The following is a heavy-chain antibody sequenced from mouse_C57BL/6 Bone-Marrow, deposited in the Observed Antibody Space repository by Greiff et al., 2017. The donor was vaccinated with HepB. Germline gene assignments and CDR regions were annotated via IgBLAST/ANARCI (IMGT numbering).Heavy chain of an antibody. V-gene: IGHV10-1*01. J-gene: IGHJ2*01. CDR3: VSFYDGYPYYFDY. CDR2: IRSKSNNYAT. CDR1: GFSFNTYA. D-gene: IGHD2-3*01. Sequence: EVQRVESGGGLVQPKGSLKLSCAASGFSFNTYAMNWVRQAPGKGLEWVARIRSKSNNYATYYADSVKDRFTISRDDSESMLYLQMNNLKTEDTAMYYCVSFYDGYPYYFDYWGQGTTLTVSS.